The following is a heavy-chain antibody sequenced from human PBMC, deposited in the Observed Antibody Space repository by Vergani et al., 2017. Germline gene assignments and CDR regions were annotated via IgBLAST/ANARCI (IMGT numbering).Heavy chain of an antibody. V-gene: IGHV4-39*01. Sequence: QLQLQESGPGLVKPSETLSLTCTVSGDSISSSSYYWGWIRQPPGKGLEWIGSIYYSGSTYYNPSLKSRVTISVDTSKNQFSLKLSSVTAADTAVYYCARLVVVVVAATPNWFDPWGQGTLVTVSS. CDR1: GDSISSSSYY. D-gene: IGHD2-15*01. CDR2: IYYSGST. J-gene: IGHJ5*02. CDR3: ARLVVVVVAATPNWFDP.